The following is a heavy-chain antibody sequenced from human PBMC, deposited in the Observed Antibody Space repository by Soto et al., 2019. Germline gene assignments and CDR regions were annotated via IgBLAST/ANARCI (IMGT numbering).Heavy chain of an antibody. CDR3: ARQVTYSYGTCYYYYGMDV. J-gene: IGHJ6*02. V-gene: IGHV4-59*08. Sequence: SETLSLTCSVSGGSISNYFLTWIRQPPGKGLEWIGYIHYGGSTRYNPSLKSRVTISADTSKRQFSLRLSSVTAADTAVYYCARQVTYSYGTCYYYYGMDVWGQGTTVTVSS. CDR1: GGSISNYF. D-gene: IGHD5-18*01. CDR2: IHYGGST.